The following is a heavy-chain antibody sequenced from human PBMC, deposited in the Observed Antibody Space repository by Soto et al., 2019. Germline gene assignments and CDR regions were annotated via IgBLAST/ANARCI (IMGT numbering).Heavy chain of an antibody. V-gene: IGHV1-69*01. J-gene: IGHJ6*02. CDR3: ARVRMATIQYYYYYGMDV. CDR1: GGTFSSYA. CDR2: IIPIFGTA. Sequence: QVQLVQSGAEVKKPGSSVKVSCKASGGTFSSYAISWVRQTHGQGLEWMGGIIPIFGTANYAQKFQGRVTITADESTSTAYMELSSLRSEDTAVYYCARVRMATIQYYYYYGMDVWGQGTTVSVSS. D-gene: IGHD5-12*01.